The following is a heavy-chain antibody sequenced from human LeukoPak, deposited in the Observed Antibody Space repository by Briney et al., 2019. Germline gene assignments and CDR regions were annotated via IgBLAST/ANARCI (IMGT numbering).Heavy chain of an antibody. CDR1: GASIRSYY. CDR2: IYYSGST. V-gene: IGHV4-59*01. D-gene: IGHD6-13*01. CDR3: ARVYYSNSYDYWYFDL. Sequence: SETLSLTCTVSGASIRSYYWSWIRQPPGKGLEWMAYIYYSGSTNYNPSLKSRRTISVDTSKNQFSLTLSSVTAADAAVYYCARVYYSNSYDYWYFDLWGRGTLVTVSS. J-gene: IGHJ2*01.